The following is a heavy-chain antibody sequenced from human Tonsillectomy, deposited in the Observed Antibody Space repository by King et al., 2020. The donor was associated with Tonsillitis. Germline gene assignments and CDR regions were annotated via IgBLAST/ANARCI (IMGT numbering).Heavy chain of an antibody. CDR3: AKDRAPFGRSVYRYAMDV. D-gene: IGHD3-16*01. Sequence: VQLVESGAELKKPGASVKVSCKASSDTFSAYGVNWVRQAPGQGLEWMGWINGYNANTNLAQKLQGRMTMTTDTSRSTAYMELRNLRSNDTAVYYCAKDRAPFGRSVYRYAMDVWGQGTTVTVSS. J-gene: IGHJ6*02. CDR2: INGYNANT. V-gene: IGHV1-18*01. CDR1: SDTFSAYG.